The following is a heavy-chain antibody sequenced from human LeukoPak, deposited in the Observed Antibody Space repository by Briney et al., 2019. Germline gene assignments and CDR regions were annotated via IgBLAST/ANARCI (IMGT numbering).Heavy chain of an antibody. CDR1: GFTFDDYA. J-gene: IGHJ6*03. CDR2: ISGDGGST. Sequence: GGSLRLSCAASGFTFDDYAMHWVRQAPGKGLEWVSLISGDGGSTYYADSVKGRFTISRDNSKNSLYLQMNSLRTADTALYYFAKDAVAGTPSYYYYYMDVWGKGTTVTVSS. D-gene: IGHD6-19*01. CDR3: AKDAVAGTPSYYYYYMDV. V-gene: IGHV3-43*02.